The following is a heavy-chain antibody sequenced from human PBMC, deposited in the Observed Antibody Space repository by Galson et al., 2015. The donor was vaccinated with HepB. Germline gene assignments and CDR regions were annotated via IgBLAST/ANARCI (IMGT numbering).Heavy chain of an antibody. CDR1: GDTFSNYG. Sequence: SVKVSCKASGDTFSNYGISWVRQAPGQGLEWMGEITPVFNAPSYAQNFRGRVTITADESTTTVHVEVSSLKLEDTAVYFCARVARSPAKYYFDYWGQGTPVTVSS. V-gene: IGHV1-69*13. CDR3: ARVARSPAKYYFDY. J-gene: IGHJ4*02. D-gene: IGHD5-12*01. CDR2: ITPVFNAP.